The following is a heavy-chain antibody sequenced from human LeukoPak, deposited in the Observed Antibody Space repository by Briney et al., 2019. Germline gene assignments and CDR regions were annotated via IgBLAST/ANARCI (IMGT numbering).Heavy chain of an antibody. V-gene: IGHV3-48*01. CDR2: ISSSSSLI. CDR3: VRGSIGGKFDY. J-gene: IGHJ4*02. Sequence: GGSLRLSCAASGFTFNTYNMNWVRQAPGKGLEWVSDISSSSSLIYYAGSVKGRFTISRDNVKNSLYLQMSSLRAEDTAVYYCVRGSIGGKFDYWGQGTLVTVSS. D-gene: IGHD6-6*01. CDR1: GFTFNTYN.